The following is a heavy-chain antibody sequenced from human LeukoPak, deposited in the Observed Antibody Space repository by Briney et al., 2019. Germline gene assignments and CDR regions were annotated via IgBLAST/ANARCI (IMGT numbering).Heavy chain of an antibody. Sequence: SVKVSCKASGGTFISYAISWVRQAPGQGLEWMGGIIPIFGTANYAQKFQGRVTITADESTSTAYMELSSLRSEDTAVYYCARDSSTHYDILTGSDYWGQGTLVTVSS. D-gene: IGHD3-9*01. CDR2: IIPIFGTA. V-gene: IGHV1-69*13. J-gene: IGHJ4*02. CDR3: ARDSSTHYDILTGSDY. CDR1: GGTFISYA.